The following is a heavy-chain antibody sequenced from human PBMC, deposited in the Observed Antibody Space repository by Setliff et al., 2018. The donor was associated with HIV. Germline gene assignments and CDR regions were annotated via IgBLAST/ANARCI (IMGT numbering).Heavy chain of an antibody. CDR3: ARLPNRVLVYYYMDV. CDR2: IYPGDSNT. CDR1: GYFFPGSW. V-gene: IGHV5-51*01. D-gene: IGHD3-3*02. Sequence: GESLKISCKGSGYFFPGSWIGWVRQMPGKGLEWVAIIYPGDSNTRYSPSFEGQVTISADKSTSTAYLQWSSLKASDTAIYYCARLPNRVLVYYYMDVWGKGTTVTVSS. J-gene: IGHJ6*03.